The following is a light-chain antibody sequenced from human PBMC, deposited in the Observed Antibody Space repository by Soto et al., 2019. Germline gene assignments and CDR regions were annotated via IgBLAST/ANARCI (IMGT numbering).Light chain of an antibody. CDR2: ATS. CDR1: QTIGTY. Sequence: DIQMTHSPSSLSASVGARVNIPCRASQTIGTYLNWYQQSPGKAPRLIIYATSSLQSGVPSRFSGRGSGTECTLTISDLQPDDVATYYCQQSYSLPRTLVQGTKVDIK. J-gene: IGKJ2*01. V-gene: IGKV1-39*01. CDR3: QQSYSLPRT.